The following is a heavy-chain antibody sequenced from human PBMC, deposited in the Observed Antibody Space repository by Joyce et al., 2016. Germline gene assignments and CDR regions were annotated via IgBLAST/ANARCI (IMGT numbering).Heavy chain of an antibody. Sequence: EVQLVESGGGLVQPGGSLGLSCAVSGFTFSNFWLSWVRQAPGKVRERMANIRQDGNEEYYGDSVKGRFTISRDNAKNSLYLQMNSLRAEDTAVYYCAGETYYFDYWGQGTLVTVSS. J-gene: IGHJ4*02. CDR1: GFTFSNFW. CDR3: AGETYYFDY. CDR2: IRQDGNEE. V-gene: IGHV3-7*01.